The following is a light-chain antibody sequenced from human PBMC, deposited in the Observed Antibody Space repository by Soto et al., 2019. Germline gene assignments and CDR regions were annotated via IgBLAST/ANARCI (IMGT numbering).Light chain of an antibody. J-gene: IGLJ1*01. Sequence: QSVLTQPPSVSGAPGQRVTISCTGSSSNIGAGYDVHWYQQLPGTAPKLLIFANSIRPSGVPGRFSGSKSGTPASLAITGLQADDEADYYCQSYDSSLSAYVFGTGTKVTVL. V-gene: IGLV1-40*01. CDR2: ANS. CDR1: SSNIGAGYD. CDR3: QSYDSSLSAYV.